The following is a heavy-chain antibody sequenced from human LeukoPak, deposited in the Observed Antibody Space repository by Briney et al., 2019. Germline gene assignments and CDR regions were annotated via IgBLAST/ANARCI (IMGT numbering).Heavy chain of an antibody. Sequence: ASVKVSCKASGYTFTSYGTSWVRQAPGQGLEWMGWISGNNGNTNYAQHLQGRVTMNTDTSTSTAYMELSSLRSAATAVYNCARDVLSPYYYGSRGLGDAFEIWGQGTMVTVSS. CDR1: GYTFTSYG. D-gene: IGHD3-22*01. J-gene: IGHJ3*02. CDR2: ISGNNGNT. CDR3: ARDVLSPYYYGSRGLGDAFEI. V-gene: IGHV1-18*01.